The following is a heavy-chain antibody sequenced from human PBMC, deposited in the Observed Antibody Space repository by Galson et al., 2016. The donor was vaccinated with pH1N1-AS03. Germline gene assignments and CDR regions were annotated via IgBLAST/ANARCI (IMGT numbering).Heavy chain of an antibody. Sequence: SETLSLTCTVSGLSISSGSYWGWIRQSPGKGREWIGNIYHAANTYYNPSFNTRVTMSVDTSKSQFSLSLRSVTAADTAMYYCARGLGYCSGKQCFVHFDPWGQGIRVTVSS. D-gene: IGHD2-15*01. CDR3: ARGLGYCSGKQCFVHFDP. CDR1: GLSISSGSY. V-gene: IGHV4-38-2*02. CDR2: IYHAANT. J-gene: IGHJ5*02.